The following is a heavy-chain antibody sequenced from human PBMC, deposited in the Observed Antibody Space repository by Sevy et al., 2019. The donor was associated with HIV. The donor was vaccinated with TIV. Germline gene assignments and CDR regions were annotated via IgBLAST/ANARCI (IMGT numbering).Heavy chain of an antibody. V-gene: IGHV3-15*01. J-gene: IGHJ6*02. Sequence: GGSLRLSCAASGFTFSNAWMSWVRQAPGKGLEWVGRIKSKTDGGTTGYAAPVKGRFTISRDDSKNTLYLQMNSLKTEDKAVYYCTTDTAMGGDDYYYYYGMDVWGQGTTVTVSS. D-gene: IGHD5-18*01. CDR3: TTDTAMGGDDYYYYYGMDV. CDR1: GFTFSNAW. CDR2: IKSKTDGGTT.